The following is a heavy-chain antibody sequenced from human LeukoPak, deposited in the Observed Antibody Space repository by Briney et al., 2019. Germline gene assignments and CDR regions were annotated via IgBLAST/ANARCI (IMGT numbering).Heavy chain of an antibody. CDR3: ARGRYSSSSSFDY. D-gene: IGHD6-6*01. CDR2: INTISGGT. V-gene: IGHV1-2*02. Sequence: ASVKVSCKASGYTFTGYYMHWVRQAPGQGLEWIGWINTISGGTNYAQKFQGRVTMTRDTSISTAYMELSRLRSDDTAVYYCARGRYSSSSSFDYWGQGTLVTVSS. J-gene: IGHJ4*02. CDR1: GYTFTGYY.